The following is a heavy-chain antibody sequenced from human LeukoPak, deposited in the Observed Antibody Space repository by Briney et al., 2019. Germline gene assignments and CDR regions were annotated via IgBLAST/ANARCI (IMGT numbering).Heavy chain of an antibody. CDR3: PRKDGDYGYYYYYGMDV. V-gene: IGHV3-7*03. CDR2: IKQDGSEK. Sequence: GGSLRLSCTASRFTFSSYWMSWVRQAPGKGLEWVANIKQDGSEKYYVDSVKGRFTISRDNAKNSLYLQMNSLRAEDTAVYYCPRKDGDYGYYYYYGMDVWGKGTTVTVSS. D-gene: IGHD4-17*01. J-gene: IGHJ6*04. CDR1: RFTFSSYW.